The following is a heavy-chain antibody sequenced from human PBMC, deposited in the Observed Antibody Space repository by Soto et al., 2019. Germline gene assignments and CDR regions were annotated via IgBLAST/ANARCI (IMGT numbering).Heavy chain of an antibody. J-gene: IGHJ4*02. CDR3: AKDRNYFDY. CDR2: SSDSGGST. CDR1: VFTLSGYA. Sequence: GGSLRLSCAASVFTLSGYAMTWVRQAPGKGLEWVSVSSDSGGSTYYADSVKGRFTISRDNSKNILYLQMNSLRAEDTAVYYCAKDRNYFDYWGQGTLVTVSS. V-gene: IGHV3-23*01.